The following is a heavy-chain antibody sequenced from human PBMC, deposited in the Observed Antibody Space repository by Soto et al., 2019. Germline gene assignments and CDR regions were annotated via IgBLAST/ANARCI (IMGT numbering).Heavy chain of an antibody. CDR3: AFSLGFLVIRS. CDR1: GYTITIYA. Sequence: GALVKVSCKASGYTITIYARHWVRKAPGQRLEWMGWINAGNGNTKYSQKFQGRVTITRDTSASTAYMELSSLRSEDTAVYYCAFSLGFLVIRSWGQGTLVTVSS. V-gene: IGHV1-3*01. J-gene: IGHJ5*02. CDR2: INAGNGNT. D-gene: IGHD3-9*01.